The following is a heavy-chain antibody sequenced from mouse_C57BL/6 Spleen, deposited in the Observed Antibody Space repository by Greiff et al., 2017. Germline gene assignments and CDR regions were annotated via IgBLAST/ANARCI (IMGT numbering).Heavy chain of an antibody. D-gene: IGHD1-1*01. Sequence: QVQLQQSGPGLVQPSQSLSITCTVSGFSLTSYGVHWVRQSPGKGLEWLGVIWRGGSTDYNAAFISRLSISKDNSKSQVFFKMNSLQADDTAIYYCARTAYYGRRNAMDYWGQGTSVTVSS. CDR1: GFSLTSYG. J-gene: IGHJ4*01. CDR3: ARTAYYGRRNAMDY. V-gene: IGHV2-2*01. CDR2: IWRGGST.